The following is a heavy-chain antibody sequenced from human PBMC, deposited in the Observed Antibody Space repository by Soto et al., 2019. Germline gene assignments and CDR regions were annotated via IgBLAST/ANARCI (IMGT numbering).Heavy chain of an antibody. Sequence: PSETLSLTCTVSGGSISSGGYYWSWIRQHPGKGLEWIGYIYYSGSTYYNPSLKSRVTISVDTSKNQFSLKLSSVTAADTAVYYCARHCSGGSCRDYWGQGTLVTV. CDR1: GGSISSGGYY. D-gene: IGHD2-15*01. V-gene: IGHV4-31*03. CDR3: ARHCSGGSCRDY. J-gene: IGHJ4*02. CDR2: IYYSGST.